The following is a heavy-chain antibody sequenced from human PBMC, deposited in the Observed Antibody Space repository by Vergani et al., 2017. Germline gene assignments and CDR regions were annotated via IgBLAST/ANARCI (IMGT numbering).Heavy chain of an antibody. V-gene: IGHV1-18*01. CDR3: ARAGRSYYYGSGSYYNAEYYYGMDV. J-gene: IGHJ6*02. Sequence: QVQLVQSGAEVKKPGASVKVSCKASGYTFTSYGISWVRQAPGQGLEWMGWISAYNGNTNYAQKLQGIVTMTTDTSTSTAYMELRSLRSDDTAVYYCARAGRSYYYGSGSYYNAEYYYGMDVWGQGTTVTVSS. D-gene: IGHD3-10*01. CDR2: ISAYNGNT. CDR1: GYTFTSYG.